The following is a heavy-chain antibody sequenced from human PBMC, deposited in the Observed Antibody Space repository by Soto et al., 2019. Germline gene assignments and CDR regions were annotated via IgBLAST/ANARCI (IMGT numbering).Heavy chain of an antibody. Sequence: QVQLVQSGAEVKKPGSSVKVSCKASGGTFSSYAINWVRQAPGQGLEWMGGIIPIFGTANYAQKFQGRVTIPADESTSAAYMELSSLRSEDMAVYYWERDRGPSSGYYPYWFDHWGQGTLGTVCS. CDR1: GGTFSSYA. V-gene: IGHV1-69*12. J-gene: IGHJ5*02. CDR2: IIPIFGTA. CDR3: ERDRGPSSGYYPYWFDH. D-gene: IGHD3-22*01.